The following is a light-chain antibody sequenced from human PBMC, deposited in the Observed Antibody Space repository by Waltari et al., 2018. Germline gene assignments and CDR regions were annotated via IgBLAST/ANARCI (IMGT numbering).Light chain of an antibody. CDR3: QSYDTSLSVV. Sequence: QSVLTQPPSVSGAPGQRVSISCTGSGSNLGAGYDGHWYQQLPGKAPKLLIYGTSTRPPGVPDRFFGSQSGTSASLAITALQAEDEAEYYCQSYDTSLSVVFGGGTKLTVL. V-gene: IGLV1-40*01. CDR1: GSNLGAGYD. J-gene: IGLJ2*01. CDR2: GTS.